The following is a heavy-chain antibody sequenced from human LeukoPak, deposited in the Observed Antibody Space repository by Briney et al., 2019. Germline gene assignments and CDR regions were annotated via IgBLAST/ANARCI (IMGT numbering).Heavy chain of an antibody. D-gene: IGHD3-10*01. CDR3: ARDLSRVVRDSPMGY. CDR2: ITYDGYYK. Sequence: PGTSLRLSCAASGFTFSTYGMHWVRQAPGKGLEWVALITYDGYYKYYSDSVKGRSTISSDISKNTLSLQMNSLRAQDTAVYYCARDLSRVVRDSPMGYWGQGTLVTVSS. CDR1: GFTFSTYG. V-gene: IGHV3-30*03. J-gene: IGHJ4*02.